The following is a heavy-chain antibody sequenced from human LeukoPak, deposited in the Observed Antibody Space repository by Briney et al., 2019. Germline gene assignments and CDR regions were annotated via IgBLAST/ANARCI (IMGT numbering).Heavy chain of an antibody. CDR3: ARDPGGVRLEWFNGLEWFDP. V-gene: IGHV3-48*01. Sequence: GGSLRLSCAASGFTYSSYSLNWVRQAPGKGLGWVSYISSSSSTIYYADSVKGRFTISRDNAKNSLYLQMNSLRAEDTAVYYCARDPGGVRLEWFNGLEWFDPWGQGTLVTVSS. CDR2: ISSSSSTI. CDR1: GFTYSSYS. D-gene: IGHD3-3*01. J-gene: IGHJ5*02.